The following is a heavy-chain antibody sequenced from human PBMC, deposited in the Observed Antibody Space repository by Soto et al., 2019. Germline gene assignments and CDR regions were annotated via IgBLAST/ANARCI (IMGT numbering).Heavy chain of an antibody. Sequence: WGSLRLSCAASGFTFISYSMNFFRHSPFKGLEWVSSISSSSSYIYYADSVKGRFTISRDNAKNSLYLQMNSLRAEDTAVYYCARDRGDGLWPYQFDYWGQGTLVTVSS. V-gene: IGHV3-21*01. CDR1: GFTFISYS. CDR2: ISSSSSYI. CDR3: ARDRGDGLWPYQFDY. D-gene: IGHD2-2*01. J-gene: IGHJ4*02.